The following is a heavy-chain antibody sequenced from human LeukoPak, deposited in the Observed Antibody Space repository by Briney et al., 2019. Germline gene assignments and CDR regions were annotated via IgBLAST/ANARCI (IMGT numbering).Heavy chain of an antibody. CDR1: GGSFSGYY. D-gene: IGHD3-10*01. J-gene: IGHJ4*02. CDR3: ARGTGSSADDY. V-gene: IGHV4-34*01. Sequence: SETLSLTCAVYGGSFSGYYWSWIRQPPGKGLEWIGEINHSGSTNYNPSLKSRVTISVDTSKNQFSLKLSSVTAADTAVYYCARGTGSSADDYWGQGTLVTVSS. CDR2: INHSGST.